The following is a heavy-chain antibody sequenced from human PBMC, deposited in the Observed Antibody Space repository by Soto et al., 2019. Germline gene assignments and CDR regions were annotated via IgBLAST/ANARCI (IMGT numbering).Heavy chain of an antibody. V-gene: IGHV1-18*01. CDR1: GYTLTSYG. J-gene: IGHJ5*02. D-gene: IGHD3-22*01. CDR3: ARALNYYDSSGYWVNWFDP. Sequence: ASVKVSCKASGYTLTSYGISWVRQAPGQRLEWMGWISAYNGNTNYAQKLQGRGTMTTDTSTSTAYMELRSLRSDDTAVYYCARALNYYDSSGYWVNWFDPWGQGTLVTVSS. CDR2: ISAYNGNT.